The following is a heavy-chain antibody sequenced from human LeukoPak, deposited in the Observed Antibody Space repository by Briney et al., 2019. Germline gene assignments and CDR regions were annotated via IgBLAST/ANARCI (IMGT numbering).Heavy chain of an antibody. CDR2: INHSGST. V-gene: IGHV4-34*01. Sequence: PSETLSLTCAVYGGSFSGYYWSWIRQPPGKGLEWIGEINHSGSTNYNPSLKSRVTISVDTSKNQFSLKLSSVTAADTAVYYCARAYYDILTYWGQGTLVTVSS. D-gene: IGHD3-9*01. CDR1: GGSFSGYY. J-gene: IGHJ4*02. CDR3: ARAYYDILTY.